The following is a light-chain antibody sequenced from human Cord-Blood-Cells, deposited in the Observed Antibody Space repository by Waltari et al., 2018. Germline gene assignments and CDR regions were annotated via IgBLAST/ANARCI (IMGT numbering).Light chain of an antibody. CDR2: EVS. V-gene: IGLV2-14*01. CDR3: SSYTSSSTRV. CDR1: SSDVGGYNY. Sequence: QSALPQPASVSGSPGQSITISCTGTSSDVGGYNYVSWYQQHTGKAPKLMIYEVSNRPSGVSNRFSGSKSGNTASLTISGLQAEDEADYYCSSYTSSSTRVFGTGTKVTVL. J-gene: IGLJ1*01.